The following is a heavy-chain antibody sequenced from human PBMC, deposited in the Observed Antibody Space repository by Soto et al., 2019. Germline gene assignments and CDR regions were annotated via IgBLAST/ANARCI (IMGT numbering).Heavy chain of an antibody. CDR1: GITFSNYA. V-gene: IGHV3-73*01. D-gene: IGHD6-19*01. J-gene: IGHJ4*02. CDR3: TSYLGSSGWDFDY. CDR2: IRSKANSYAT. Sequence: LRLSCAASGITFSNYAMHWVRQASGKGLEWVGRIRSKANSYATAYAASVKGRFTISRDDSKNTAYLQMNSLKTEDTAVYYCTSYLGSSGWDFDYWGQGTLVTVSS.